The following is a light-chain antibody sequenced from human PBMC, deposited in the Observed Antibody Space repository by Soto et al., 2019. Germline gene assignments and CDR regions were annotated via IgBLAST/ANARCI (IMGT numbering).Light chain of an antibody. Sequence: QSALTQPPSASGSPGQSVTISCTGTNGDVGGYNYVSWYQQYPGKAPRLLIYEVTKRPSGVPDRFSGSKSGNSAYLTVSGLQAEDEADYYDNSFSGSAKWVFGGGTKLTVL. V-gene: IGLV2-8*01. CDR3: NSFSGSAKWV. CDR2: EVT. J-gene: IGLJ3*02. CDR1: NGDVGGYNY.